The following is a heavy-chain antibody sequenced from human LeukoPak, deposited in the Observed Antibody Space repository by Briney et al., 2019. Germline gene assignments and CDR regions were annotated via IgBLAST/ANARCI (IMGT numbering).Heavy chain of an antibody. V-gene: IGHV4-31*03. J-gene: IGHJ4*02. CDR2: IYYSGST. CDR1: GGSISNGDYY. CDR3: ARGGYGDYRFDY. D-gene: IGHD4-17*01. Sequence: PSETLSLTCTVSGGSISNGDYYWSWIRQHPGKGLEWIGYIYYSGSTYYNPSLKTRITISVDTSKNQFSLKLSSVTAADTAVYYCARGGYGDYRFDYWGQGTLVTVSS.